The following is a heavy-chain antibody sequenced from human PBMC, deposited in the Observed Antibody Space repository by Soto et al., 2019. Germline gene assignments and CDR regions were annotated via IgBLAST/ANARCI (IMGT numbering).Heavy chain of an antibody. V-gene: IGHV1-58*01. J-gene: IGHJ6*02. D-gene: IGHD2-2*01. CDR2: IVVGSGNT. CDR1: GLTFTSSA. Sequence: SVKVSCKGSGLTFTSSAVQCVRQARGQRLEWIGWIVVGSGNTNYAQKFQERVTITRDMSTSTVYMELSSLRSEDTAVYYCARDIVVVSAARGNYYYGMDVWGQGTTVTVSS. CDR3: ARDIVVVSAARGNYYYGMDV.